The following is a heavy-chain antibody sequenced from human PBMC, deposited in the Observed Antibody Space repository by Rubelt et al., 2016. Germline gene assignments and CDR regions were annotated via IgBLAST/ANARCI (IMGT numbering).Heavy chain of an antibody. J-gene: IGHJ5*02. Sequence: QVQLVQSGAEVKKPGASVKVSCKASGYTFTSYGISWVRQAPGQGLEGMGWISAYNGNKNYAQKLQGRVTMTTDTSTSTAYMELRSLRSDDTAVYYCARDKEWLATRGFQNWFDPWGQGTLVTVSS. CDR3: ARDKEWLATRGFQNWFDP. D-gene: IGHD6-19*01. CDR2: ISAYNGNK. CDR1: GYTFTSYG. V-gene: IGHV1-18*01.